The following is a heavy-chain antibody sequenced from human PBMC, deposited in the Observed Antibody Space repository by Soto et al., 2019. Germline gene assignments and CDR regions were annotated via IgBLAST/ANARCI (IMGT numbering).Heavy chain of an antibody. CDR2: IKQDGSEK. V-gene: IGHV3-7*01. CDR1: GFTLSRSW. D-gene: IGHD3-3*01. J-gene: IGHJ4*02. Sequence: EVQLVESGGVLVQPGGSLRLSCAASGFTLSRSWMSWVRQAPGTGLEWVANIKQDGSEKYYVDSVKGRFTISRDNAKNALYLQMNSLRAADTAVYYCAGEWGGPRGVYFDCWGQGSLVTVSS. CDR3: AGEWGGPRGVYFDC.